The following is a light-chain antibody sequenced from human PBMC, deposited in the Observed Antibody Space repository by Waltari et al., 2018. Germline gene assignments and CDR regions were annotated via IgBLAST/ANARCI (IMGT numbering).Light chain of an antibody. J-gene: IGKJ3*01. CDR2: AAS. CDR1: QGLSNF. Sequence: DIQMTQSPSSLSASVGDRVTITCRASQGLSNFLAWYQQKPQKVPTLLIYAASTLQSGVPSRFSGSGSGTDFTLTISSLQPEDVATYYCQKYNSVPFTFGPGTKVHIK. V-gene: IGKV1-27*01. CDR3: QKYNSVPFT.